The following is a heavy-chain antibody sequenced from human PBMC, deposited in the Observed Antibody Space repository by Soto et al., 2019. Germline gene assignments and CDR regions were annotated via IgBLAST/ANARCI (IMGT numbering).Heavy chain of an antibody. Sequence: QPGGSLRLSCAASGFTFRSYSMNWVRQAPGKGLDWISYISASTTSIYYADSVKGRFTISRDNSKNTLYLQMNSLRAEDTAVYYCAKRASGSYFDYWSQGTLVTVSS. CDR2: ISASTTSI. J-gene: IGHJ4*02. CDR3: AKRASGSYFDY. CDR1: GFTFRSYS. D-gene: IGHD3-10*01. V-gene: IGHV3-48*01.